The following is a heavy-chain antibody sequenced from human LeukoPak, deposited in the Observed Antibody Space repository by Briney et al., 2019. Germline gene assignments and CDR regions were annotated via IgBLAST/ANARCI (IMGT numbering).Heavy chain of an antibody. D-gene: IGHD4-17*01. CDR1: GFTFSSYW. J-gene: IGHJ3*02. CDR3: ARVPNVYGDYRGAFDM. Sequence: GGSLRLSCTASGFTFSSYWMSWVRQAPGKGLEWVANIKQDGSEKYYVDSVKGRFTISRDNAKSSLYLQMNSLRAEDTAVYYCARVPNVYGDYRGAFDMWGQGTMGTVSS. CDR2: IKQDGSEK. V-gene: IGHV3-7*01.